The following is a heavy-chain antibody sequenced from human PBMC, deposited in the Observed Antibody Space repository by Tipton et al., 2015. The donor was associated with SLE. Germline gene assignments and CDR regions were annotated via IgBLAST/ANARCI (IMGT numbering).Heavy chain of an antibody. CDR1: GGSISSSSYY. Sequence: TLSLTCTVSGGSISSSSYYWGWIRQPPGKGLEWIGSIYYSGSTYYNPSLKSRVTISVDTSKNQFSLKLSSVTAADTAVYYCAREWYDSSGEPRAYYFDYWGQGTLVTVSS. CDR2: IYYSGST. D-gene: IGHD3-22*01. V-gene: IGHV4-39*07. CDR3: AREWYDSSGEPRAYYFDY. J-gene: IGHJ4*02.